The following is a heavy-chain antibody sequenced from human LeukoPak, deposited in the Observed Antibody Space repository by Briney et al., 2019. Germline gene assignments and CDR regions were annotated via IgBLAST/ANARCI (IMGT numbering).Heavy chain of an antibody. J-gene: IGHJ4*02. CDR1: GYTFTGYY. D-gene: IGHD4-17*01. CDR3: ARDKDDYGDSSYYFDY. V-gene: IGHV1-2*02. CDR2: INPHTGGT. Sequence: ASVKVSCKASGYTFTGYYMHWVRQAPGQGLEWMGWINPHTGGTNYAQKFQGRVTMTRDTSISTAYMELSRLRSDDTAVYYCARDKDDYGDSSYYFDYWGLGTLVTVSS.